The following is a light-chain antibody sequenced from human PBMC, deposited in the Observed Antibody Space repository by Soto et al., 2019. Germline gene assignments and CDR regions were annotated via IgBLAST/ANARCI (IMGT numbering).Light chain of an antibody. CDR2: KAS. V-gene: IGKV1-5*03. CDR1: QTISSW. CDR3: QQYNNWRT. J-gene: IGKJ1*01. Sequence: DIQMTQSPSTLSVSVGDRVTITCRASQTISSWLAWYQQKPGKAPKLLIYKASTLKSGVPSRFSGSGSGTEFTLTISSLQSEDFAVYYCQQYNNWRTFGQGTKVDI.